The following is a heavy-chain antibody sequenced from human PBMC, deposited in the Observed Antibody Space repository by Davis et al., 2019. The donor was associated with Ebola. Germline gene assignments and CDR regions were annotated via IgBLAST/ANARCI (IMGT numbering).Heavy chain of an antibody. CDR2: INHSGST. J-gene: IGHJ6*02. Sequence: GSLRLSCAASGFTFSSYEMNWIRQPPGKGLEWIGEINHSGSTNYNPSLKSRVTISVDTSKNQFSLKLSSVTAADTAVYYCARDRYSSSWYDRGFYYYYGMDVWGQGTTVTVSS. CDR3: ARDRYSSSWYDRGFYYYYGMDV. D-gene: IGHD6-13*01. CDR1: GFTFSSYE. V-gene: IGHV4-34*01.